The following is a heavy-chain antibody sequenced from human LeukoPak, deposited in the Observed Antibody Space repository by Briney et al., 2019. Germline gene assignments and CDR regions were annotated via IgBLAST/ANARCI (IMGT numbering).Heavy chain of an antibody. CDR2: ISSSSSYI. V-gene: IGHV3-21*01. Sequence: GGSLRLSCAASGIIITSYWMSWVRQTPGKGLEWVSSISSSSSYIYYADSVKGRFTISRDNAKNSLYLQMNSLRAEDTAVYCCARAFEVAAPYYFDYWGQGTLVTVSS. CDR1: GIIITSYW. CDR3: ARAFEVAAPYYFDY. J-gene: IGHJ4*02. D-gene: IGHD2-15*01.